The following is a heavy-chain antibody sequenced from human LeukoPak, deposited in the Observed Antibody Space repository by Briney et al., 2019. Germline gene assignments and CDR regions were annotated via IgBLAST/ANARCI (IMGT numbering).Heavy chain of an antibody. D-gene: IGHD3-16*01. Sequence: SETLSLTCTVSSGSISSYYWSWIRQPPGKGLERIGSIYYSGSTYYNPSLKSRVTISVDTSKNQFSLKLSSVTAADTAVYYCTRRGWGVTPIDYWGQGTLVTVSS. J-gene: IGHJ4*02. CDR3: TRRGWGVTPIDY. CDR1: SGSISSYY. CDR2: IYYSGST. V-gene: IGHV4-59*05.